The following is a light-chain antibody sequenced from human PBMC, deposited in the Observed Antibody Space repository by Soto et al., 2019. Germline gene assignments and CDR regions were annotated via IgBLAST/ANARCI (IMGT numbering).Light chain of an antibody. V-gene: IGKV3-11*01. CDR3: QQRNTWPPVT. CDR1: PSVPNY. J-gene: IGKJ5*01. CDR2: RGF. Sequence: EIALTHSPATLSLSPGERATLSCRASPSVPNYVAWYQQKPGQAPRLLIYRGFNRATGIPARFSGSGSGADFTLTISSLQPEDFAIYYCQQRNTWPPVTFGQGTRLEIK.